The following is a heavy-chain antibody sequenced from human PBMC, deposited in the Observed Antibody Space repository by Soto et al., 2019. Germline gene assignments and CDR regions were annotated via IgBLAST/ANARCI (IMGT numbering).Heavy chain of an antibody. J-gene: IGHJ4*02. CDR2: IWYDGSNK. CDR3: ARAQDIVVVPSSALDY. CDR1: GFTFSSYG. Sequence: QVQLVESGGGVVQPGRSLRLSCAASGFTFSSYGMHWVRQAPGKGLEWVAVIWYDGSNKYYADSVKGRFTISRDNSMNTLYLQMNSLRAEDTAVYYCARAQDIVVVPSSALDYWGQGTLITVSS. V-gene: IGHV3-33*01. D-gene: IGHD2-2*01.